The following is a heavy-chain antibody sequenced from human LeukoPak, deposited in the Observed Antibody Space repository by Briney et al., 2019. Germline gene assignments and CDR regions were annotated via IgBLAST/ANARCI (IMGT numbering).Heavy chain of an antibody. CDR3: ARRGKYDFLTLGFDP. D-gene: IGHD3-3*01. V-gene: IGHV4-61*01. J-gene: IGHJ5*02. Sequence: PSETLSLTCTVSGGSVSSGSYYWSWIRQPPGKGLEWIGYIYYSGSTNYNPSLKSRVTIPVDTSKNQFSLKLSSVTAADTAVYYCARRGKYDFLTLGFDPWGQGTLVTVSS. CDR1: GGSVSSGSYY. CDR2: IYYSGST.